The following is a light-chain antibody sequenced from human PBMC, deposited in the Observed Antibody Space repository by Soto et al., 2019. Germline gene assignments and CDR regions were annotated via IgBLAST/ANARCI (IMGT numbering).Light chain of an antibody. CDR1: SGHSGYA. J-gene: IGLJ3*02. CDR3: QTWGTGIQV. CDR2: LNTDGSH. Sequence: QSVLTQSPSASASLGASVKLTCTLRSGHSGYAIAWHQQQPEKGPRYLMKLNTDGSHNKGDGIPDRFSGSSSGAERYLTISSLQSEDEADYYCQTWGTGIQVFGGGTKVIVL. V-gene: IGLV4-69*01.